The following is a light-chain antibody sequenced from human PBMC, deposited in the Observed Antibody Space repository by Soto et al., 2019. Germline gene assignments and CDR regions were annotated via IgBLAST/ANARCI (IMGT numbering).Light chain of an antibody. Sequence: RASQTVNSALGWYQQKPGQVPRLLIYGASTRATGFPARFSGSGSGTEFTLTLCLLQSEDFAVYYCQQCNVWPPTFGRGTKVDIK. V-gene: IGKV3-15*01. CDR3: QQCNVWPPT. CDR1: QTVNSA. J-gene: IGKJ1*01. CDR2: GAS.